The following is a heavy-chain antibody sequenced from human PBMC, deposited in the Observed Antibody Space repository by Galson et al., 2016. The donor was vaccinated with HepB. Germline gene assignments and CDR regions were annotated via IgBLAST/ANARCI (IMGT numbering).Heavy chain of an antibody. CDR1: GDSITSNNYY. J-gene: IGHJ4*02. V-gene: IGHV4-39*07. CDR3: ATDADRIAAPAWDH. D-gene: IGHD6-13*01. Sequence: SETLSLTCTVSGDSITSNNYYWGWIRQPPGKGLEWIGSIYYSGTTFYNPSLKSRVTISVDTSKNQFSLKLSSVAAADTAVYYCATDADRIAAPAWDHWGQGTLVTVSS. CDR2: IYYSGTT.